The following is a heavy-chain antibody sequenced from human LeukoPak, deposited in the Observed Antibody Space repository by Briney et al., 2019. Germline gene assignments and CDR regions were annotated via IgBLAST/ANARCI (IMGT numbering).Heavy chain of an antibody. CDR2: FHYSGST. CDR1: GRSISSGGYY. Sequence: SQTLSLTCSVSGRSISSGGYYWSWIRQPPGKGLECIGYFHYSGSTNYNPSLKSRVTISVDTSKNQFSLKLSSVTAADTAVYYCARLGQPNAFDIWGQGTMATVSS. J-gene: IGHJ3*02. D-gene: IGHD7-27*01. V-gene: IGHV4-61*08. CDR3: ARLGQPNAFDI.